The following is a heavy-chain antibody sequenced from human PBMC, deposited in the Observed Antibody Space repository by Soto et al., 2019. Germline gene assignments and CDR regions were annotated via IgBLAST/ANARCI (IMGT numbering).Heavy chain of an antibody. CDR2: INHSGST. V-gene: IGHV4-34*01. CDR1: GGSFSGYY. CDR3: ARFCRTSHCYTGFDY. J-gene: IGHJ4*02. D-gene: IGHD2-2*02. Sequence: KPSETLSLTCAVYGGSFSGYYWSWIRQPPGKGLEWIGEINHSGSTNYNPSLKSRVTISVDTSKNQFSLKLSSVTAADTAVYYCARFCRTSHCYTGFDYWGQGTLVTVSS.